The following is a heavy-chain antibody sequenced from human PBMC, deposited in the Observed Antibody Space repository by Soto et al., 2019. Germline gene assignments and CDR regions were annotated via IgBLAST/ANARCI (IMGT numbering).Heavy chain of an antibody. CDR3: ASGYGDYYAFDI. D-gene: IGHD4-17*01. Sequence: SETLSLTCTVSGGSISSSSYYWGWIRQPPGKGLEWIGSIYYSGSTYYNPSLKSRVTISVDTSKNQFSLKLSSVTAADTAVYYCASGYGDYYAFDIWGQGTMVAVSS. J-gene: IGHJ3*02. V-gene: IGHV4-39*01. CDR2: IYYSGST. CDR1: GGSISSSSYY.